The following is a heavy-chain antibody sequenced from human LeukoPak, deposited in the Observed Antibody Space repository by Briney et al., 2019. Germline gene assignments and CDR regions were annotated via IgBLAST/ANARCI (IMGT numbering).Heavy chain of an antibody. Sequence: SVKVSCKASGCTFSSYAISWVRQAPGQGLEWMGRIIPILGIANYAQKFQGRVTITADKSTSTAYMELSSLRSEDTAVYYCARDRRTRGYSYGGLFDYWGQGTLVTVSS. J-gene: IGHJ4*02. CDR3: ARDRRTRGYSYGGLFDY. D-gene: IGHD5-18*01. CDR1: GCTFSSYA. V-gene: IGHV1-69*04. CDR2: IIPILGIA.